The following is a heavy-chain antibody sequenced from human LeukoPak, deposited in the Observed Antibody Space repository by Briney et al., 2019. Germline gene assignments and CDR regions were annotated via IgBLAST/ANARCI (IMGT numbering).Heavy chain of an antibody. J-gene: IGHJ5*02. V-gene: IGHV4-4*07. CDR3: AREPQYYGSRSYFFVRGSWFDP. CDR2: IYTSGST. D-gene: IGHD3-10*01. CDR1: GGSISSYY. Sequence: SETLSLTCTVSGGSISSYYWSWIRQPAGKGLEWIGRIYTSGSTNYNPSLKSRVTISVDTSKNQFSLKLSSVTAADTAVYYCAREPQYYGSRSYFFVRGSWFDPWGQGTLVTVSS.